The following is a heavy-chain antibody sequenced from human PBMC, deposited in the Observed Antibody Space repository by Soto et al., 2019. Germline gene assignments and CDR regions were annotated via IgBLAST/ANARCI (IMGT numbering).Heavy chain of an antibody. CDR3: ARDGRGYSGYYYYYYMDV. CDR2: INPNSGGT. CDR1: GYTFTGYY. V-gene: IGHV1-2*04. Sequence: ASVKVSCKASGYTFTGYYMHWVRQAPGQGLEWMGRINPNSGGTNYAQKFQGWVTMTRDTSISTAYMELSRLRSDDTAVYYCARDGRGYSGYYYYYYMDVWGKGTTVTVSS. D-gene: IGHD5-12*01. J-gene: IGHJ6*03.